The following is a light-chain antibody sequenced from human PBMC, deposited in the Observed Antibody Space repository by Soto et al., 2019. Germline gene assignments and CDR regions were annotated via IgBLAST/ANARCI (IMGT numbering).Light chain of an antibody. CDR3: QHSYGTPYT. CDR1: QTINVF. Sequence: DIQMAQSPPSLSASVGDRVTITCRASQTINVFLNWYQQKPGKAPKLLIYTASTVYIGVPSRFSRSGSGTDFTLPIRSLQPEDFATYYGQHSYGTPYTFGQGTKVEIK. V-gene: IGKV1-39*01. CDR2: TAS. J-gene: IGKJ2*01.